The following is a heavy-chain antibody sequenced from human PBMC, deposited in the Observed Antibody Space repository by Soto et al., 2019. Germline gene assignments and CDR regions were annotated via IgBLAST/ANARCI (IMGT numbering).Heavy chain of an antibody. Sequence: SETLSLTCTVSGGSVSSGSYYWSWIRQPPGKGLEWIGYIYYSGSTNYNPSLKSRVTISVDTSKNQFSLKLSSVTAADTAVYYCARLRKGDDAFDIWGQGTMVTVSS. D-gene: IGHD2-21*02. CDR1: GGSVSSGSYY. V-gene: IGHV4-61*01. CDR2: IYYSGST. J-gene: IGHJ3*02. CDR3: ARLRKGDDAFDI.